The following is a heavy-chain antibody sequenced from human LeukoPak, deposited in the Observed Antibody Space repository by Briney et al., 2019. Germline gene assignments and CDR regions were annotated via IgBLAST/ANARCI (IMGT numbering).Heavy chain of an antibody. CDR2: ISSSGSTI. CDR3: ARDWGDSSSGWYYFDY. V-gene: IGHV3-11*04. J-gene: IGHJ4*02. D-gene: IGHD6-19*01. CDR1: GFTFSDYY. Sequence: GGALRLSCAASGFTFSDYYMSWIRQAPGKGLEGGSYISSSGSTIYYADSVKGRFTISRDNAKNSLYLQMNSLRAEDTAVYYCARDWGDSSSGWYYFDYWGQGTLVTVSS.